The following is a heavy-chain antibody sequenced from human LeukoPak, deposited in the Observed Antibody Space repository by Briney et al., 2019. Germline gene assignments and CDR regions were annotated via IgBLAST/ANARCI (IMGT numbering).Heavy chain of an antibody. D-gene: IGHD1-14*01. J-gene: IGHJ4*02. CDR1: GLTLSNYA. CDR2: ISCSGGST. Sequence: GGSLTLSCSGSGLTLSNYAVSWVRQAPGKGLEWVSAISCSGGSTYYADSVKGRFTVSRDNSQNTVFLQMNSLRGEDTAVYYCAKGGTCEGTLCHDYWGQGTLVPVSS. V-gene: IGHV3-23*01. CDR3: AKGGTCEGTLCHDY.